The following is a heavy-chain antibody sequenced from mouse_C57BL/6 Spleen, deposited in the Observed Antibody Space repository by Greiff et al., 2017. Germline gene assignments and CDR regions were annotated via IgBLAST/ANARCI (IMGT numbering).Heavy chain of an antibody. D-gene: IGHD4-1*01. CDR3: TWDPGTNYFDD. V-gene: IGHV5-9-1*02. Sequence: EVKLVESGEGLVKPGGSLKLSCAASGFTFSSYAMSWVRQTPEKRLEWVAYISSGGDYTYYADTVKGRFIISRDNARNTLYLQMRSLKSEDTAMSYCTWDPGTNYFDDWGQGTTLTVSS. J-gene: IGHJ2*01. CDR2: ISSGGDYT. CDR1: GFTFSSYA.